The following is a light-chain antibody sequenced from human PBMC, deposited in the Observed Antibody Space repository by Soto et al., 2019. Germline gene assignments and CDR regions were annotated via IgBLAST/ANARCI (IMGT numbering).Light chain of an antibody. Sequence: DIVMTQSPDSLAVSLGERATINCKSSQSVSYSSNNKNFLAWYQQKPGQPPKLLIYWASTRESGVPDRFSGSGSGKDFTLTISSLQAEDVAVYYCQQYYSAPLTFGGGTKVEI. CDR3: QQYYSAPLT. V-gene: IGKV4-1*01. J-gene: IGKJ4*01. CDR1: QSVSYSSNNKNF. CDR2: WAS.